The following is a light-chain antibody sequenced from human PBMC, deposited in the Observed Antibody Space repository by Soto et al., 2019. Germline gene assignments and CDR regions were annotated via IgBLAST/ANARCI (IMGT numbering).Light chain of an antibody. CDR2: DVS. Sequence: QSVLTQPRSVSGSPGQSATISCTGSSSDVGAYSYVSWYQQHPGKAPKLMIYDVSKRPSGVPDRFSGSKSGNTASLTISGLQAEDEADYYCCSYAGSYTYVFGNGTKATVL. CDR3: CSYAGSYTYV. J-gene: IGLJ1*01. V-gene: IGLV2-11*01. CDR1: SSDVGAYSY.